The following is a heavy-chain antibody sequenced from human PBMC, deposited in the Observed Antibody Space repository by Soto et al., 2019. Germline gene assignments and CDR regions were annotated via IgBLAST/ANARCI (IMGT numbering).Heavy chain of an antibody. J-gene: IGHJ4*02. CDR3: ASITMVRGVMVRFDY. CDR2: IYPGDSDT. Sequence: GESLKISCKGSGYSFTSYWIGWVRQMPGKGLEWMGIIYPGDSDTRYSPSFQGQVTISADKSISTAYLQWSSLKASDTAMYYCASITMVRGVMVRFDYWGQGTLVTVSS. V-gene: IGHV5-51*01. CDR1: GYSFTSYW. D-gene: IGHD3-10*01.